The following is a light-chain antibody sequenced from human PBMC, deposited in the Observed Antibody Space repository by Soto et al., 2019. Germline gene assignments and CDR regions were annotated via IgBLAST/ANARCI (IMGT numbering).Light chain of an antibody. CDR3: QQYGSSPLYI. V-gene: IGKV3-20*01. CDR2: GAS. CDR1: QIVSSTY. Sequence: EIVLTQSPGTLSLSPGERATLSCRASQIVSSTYLAWYQQKPGQAPRLLIYGASSRATGIPDRFSGSRSGTDFTLTISRLEPEDFAVYYCQQYGSSPLYIFGQGTKLEIK. J-gene: IGKJ2*01.